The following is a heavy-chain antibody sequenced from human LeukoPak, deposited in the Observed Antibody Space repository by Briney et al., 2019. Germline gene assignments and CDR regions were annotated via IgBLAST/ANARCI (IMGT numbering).Heavy chain of an antibody. V-gene: IGHV3-21*01. CDR3: ARGVGGYAPYYFDY. CDR2: ISSSSSYI. Sequence: PGGSLRLSCAASGFTFSNYAMTWVRQAPGKGLEWVSSISSSSSYIYYADSVKGRFTISRDNAKNSLYLQMNSLRAEDTAVYYCARGVGGYAPYYFDYWGQGTLVTVSS. CDR1: GFTFSNYA. J-gene: IGHJ4*02. D-gene: IGHD2-2*01.